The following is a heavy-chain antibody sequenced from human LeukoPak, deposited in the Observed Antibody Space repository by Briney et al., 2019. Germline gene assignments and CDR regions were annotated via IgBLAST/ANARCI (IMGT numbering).Heavy chain of an antibody. J-gene: IGHJ5*02. D-gene: IGHD3-10*01. CDR1: GGSISSGDYY. V-gene: IGHV4-30-4*01. CDR2: VYYSGST. Sequence: SETLSLTCTVSGGSISSGDYYWSWIRQPPGKGLEWIGYVYYSGSTYYNPSLKSRVTISMDTSKNHFSLKLSSVTAADTAVYLCAREPHYGSGSDPWGQGTLVTVSS. CDR3: AREPHYGSGSDP.